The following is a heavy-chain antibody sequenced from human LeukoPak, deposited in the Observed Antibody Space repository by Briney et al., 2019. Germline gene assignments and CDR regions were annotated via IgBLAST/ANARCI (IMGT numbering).Heavy chain of an antibody. J-gene: IGHJ4*02. CDR3: ARPPFYGSGSYYTPYFDY. D-gene: IGHD3-10*01. CDR2: IDPSDSYT. CDR1: GEGSTGYR. Sequence: GESLKISCKGSGEGSTGYRISWVRQMPGKGLEWMGRIDPSDSYTNYSPSFQGHVTISADKSISTAYLQWSSLTASDTAMYYCARPPFYGSGSYYTPYFDYWGQGTLVTVSS. V-gene: IGHV5-10-1*01.